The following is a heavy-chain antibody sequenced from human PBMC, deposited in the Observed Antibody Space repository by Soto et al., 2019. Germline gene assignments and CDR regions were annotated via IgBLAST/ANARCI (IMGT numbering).Heavy chain of an antibody. J-gene: IGHJ6*02. CDR1: GVTVSSNY. CDR3: GASEGYSYYYYGMDV. CDR2: IYSGGST. D-gene: IGHD5-18*01. Sequence: GGSLRLSCAASGVTVSSNYMSWVRQAPGKGLGWVSVIYSGGSTYYADSVKGRFTISRDNSKNTLYLQMNSLRAEDTAVYYCGASEGYSYYYYGMDVWGQGTTVTVSS. V-gene: IGHV3-66*01.